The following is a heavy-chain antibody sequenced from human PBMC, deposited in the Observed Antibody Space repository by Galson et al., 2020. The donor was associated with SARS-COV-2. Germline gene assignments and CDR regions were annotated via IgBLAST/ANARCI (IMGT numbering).Heavy chain of an antibody. J-gene: IGHJ3*02. CDR2: IWYDGSNK. CDR3: AKDLLANAFDI. Sequence: GESLKISCAASGFTFSSYGMHWVRQAPGKGLEWVAVIWYDGSNKYYADSVKGRFTISRDNSKNTLYLQMNSLRAEDTAVYYCAKDLLANAFDIWCQGTMVTVSS. CDR1: GFTFSSYG. D-gene: IGHD2-8*02. V-gene: IGHV3-33*06.